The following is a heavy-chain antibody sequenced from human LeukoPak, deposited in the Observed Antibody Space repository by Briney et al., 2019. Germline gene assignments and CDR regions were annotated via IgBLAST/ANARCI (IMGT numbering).Heavy chain of an antibody. Sequence: PAETLSLTCNVSGDSITSYYWNWIRQPPGKGLEWIGYIYYTGSTKSNPSLKSRLTISLDASKKHFSLKLSSVAAADTAIYYCASSYFYDGNRYFDYWGQGALVTVSS. J-gene: IGHJ4*02. D-gene: IGHD3-22*01. CDR1: GDSITSYY. CDR3: ASSYFYDGNRYFDY. V-gene: IGHV4-59*08. CDR2: IYYTGST.